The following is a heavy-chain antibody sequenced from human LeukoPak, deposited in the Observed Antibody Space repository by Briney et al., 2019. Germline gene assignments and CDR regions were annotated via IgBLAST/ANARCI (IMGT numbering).Heavy chain of an antibody. Sequence: GGSLRLSCAASGFPFSSYGMHWVRQAQGKGLVWVSRINGEGSSTGYADSVQGRFTISRDNAKNTIYLQMNSLRAEDTAVYYCARGRGSGDGDFWGQGTLVTVSS. CDR1: GFPFSSYG. CDR2: INGEGSST. D-gene: IGHD6-19*01. V-gene: IGHV3-74*01. J-gene: IGHJ4*02. CDR3: ARGRGSGDGDF.